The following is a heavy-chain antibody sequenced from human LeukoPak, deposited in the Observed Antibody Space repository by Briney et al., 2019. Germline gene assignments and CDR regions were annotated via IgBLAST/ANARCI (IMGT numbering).Heavy chain of an antibody. V-gene: IGHV1-2*02. D-gene: IGHD3-3*01. J-gene: IGHJ4*02. Sequence: ASVKVSCKASGYTFTGYYMHWVRQAPGQGLEWMGWINPNSGGTNYAQKSQGRVTMTRDTSISTAYMELSRLRSDDTAVYYCARCRYDFWSGYGGYCYWGQGTLVTVSS. CDR2: INPNSGGT. CDR1: GYTFTGYY. CDR3: ARCRYDFWSGYGGYCY.